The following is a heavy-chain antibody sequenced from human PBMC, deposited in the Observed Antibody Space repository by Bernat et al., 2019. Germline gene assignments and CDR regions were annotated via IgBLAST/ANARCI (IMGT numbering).Heavy chain of an antibody. CDR1: GFAFSSYA. CDR3: AIIIGASDF. D-gene: IGHD3-10*01. J-gene: IGHJ4*02. V-gene: IGHV3-23*01. CDR2: ISGSGGTT. Sequence: EVQLLDSGGGLVQPGGSLRLSCAASGFAFSSYAMSWVRQAPGKGLEWVSSISGSGGTTHYADSVKGRFSISRDNSKNTLYLQMNSLRAEDTAVYYCAIIIGASDFWGQGVLVTVSS.